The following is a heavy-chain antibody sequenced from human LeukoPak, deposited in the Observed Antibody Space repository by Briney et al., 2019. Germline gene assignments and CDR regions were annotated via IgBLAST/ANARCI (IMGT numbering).Heavy chain of an antibody. D-gene: IGHD2-2*01. CDR1: GGSISGSSYY. V-gene: IGHV4-39*01. J-gene: IGHJ6*02. Sequence: SETLFLTRTVSGGSISGSSYYWGWIRQPPGKGLDWIGTIHYTVSTYYNPSLKSRVTISADTSKNQFSLKVSSVTAADTAVYYCARGSVDCSSTSCNTIYYYSGMDVWGQGTTVTVSS. CDR3: ARGSVDCSSTSCNTIYYYSGMDV. CDR2: IHYTVST.